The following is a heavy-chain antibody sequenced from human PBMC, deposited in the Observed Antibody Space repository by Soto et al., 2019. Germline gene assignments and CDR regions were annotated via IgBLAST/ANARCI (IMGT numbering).Heavy chain of an antibody. J-gene: IGHJ5*02. Sequence: LSLTCTVSGGSMSSYYWTWIRQPAGKGLEWIGRVYSSGGTHYNPSLKSRVTISIDTSKNQFSLRLLSVTDADTAVYFCARGQRFSDWFDPWGQGTLVTVSS. V-gene: IGHV4-4*07. D-gene: IGHD3-3*01. CDR2: VYSSGGT. CDR3: ARGQRFSDWFDP. CDR1: GGSMSSYY.